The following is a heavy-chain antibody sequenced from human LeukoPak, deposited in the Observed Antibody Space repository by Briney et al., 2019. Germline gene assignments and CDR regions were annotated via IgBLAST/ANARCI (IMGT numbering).Heavy chain of an antibody. V-gene: IGHV3-15*01. CDR1: GFTVSNAW. CDR3: TTEVGATAKG. D-gene: IGHD1-26*01. Sequence: GGSLRLSCAASGFTVSNAWMIWVRQAPGKGLEWVGRIKTKSEGGTTDCAAPVEGRFTISRDDSKNTLYLQMNSLKSEDTGVYYCTTEVGATAKGWGQGTLVTVSS. J-gene: IGHJ4*02. CDR2: IKTKSEGGTT.